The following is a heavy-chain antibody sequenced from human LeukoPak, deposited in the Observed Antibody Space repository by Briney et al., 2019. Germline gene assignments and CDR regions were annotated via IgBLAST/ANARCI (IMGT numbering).Heavy chain of an antibody. V-gene: IGHV1-69*06. J-gene: IGHJ4*02. D-gene: IGHD4-17*01. CDR2: IIPIFGTA. CDR3: ARDPYGDYVDY. Sequence: SVEVSCKASGGTFSSYAISWVRQAPGQGLEWMGRIIPIFGTANYAQKFQGRVTITADKSTSTAYMELSSLRSEDTAVYYCARDPYGDYVDYWGQGTLVTVSS. CDR1: GGTFSSYA.